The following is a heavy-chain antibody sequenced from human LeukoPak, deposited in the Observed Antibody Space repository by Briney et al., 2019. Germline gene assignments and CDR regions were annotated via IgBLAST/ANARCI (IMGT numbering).Heavy chain of an antibody. V-gene: IGHV4-59*01. D-gene: IGHD3-3*01. J-gene: IGHJ5*02. CDR2: IYYSGST. CDR1: GGSISSYY. CDR3: ARTSNYDFWSGYYKDNWFGP. Sequence: SETLSLTCTVPGGSISSYYWSWIRQPPGKGLEWIGYIYYSGSTNYNPSLKSRVTISVDTSKNQFSLKLSSVTAADTAVYYCARTSNYDFWSGYYKDNWFGPWGQGTLVTVSS.